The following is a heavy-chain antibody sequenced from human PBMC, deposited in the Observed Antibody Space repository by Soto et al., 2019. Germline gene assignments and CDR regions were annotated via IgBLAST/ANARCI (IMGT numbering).Heavy chain of an antibody. CDR2: IKPYNGNT. D-gene: IGHD3-10*01. CDR3: ARDLDGSGSYYTDY. V-gene: IGHV1-18*01. J-gene: IGHJ4*02. CDR1: GYTFNIYG. Sequence: PSVKVSCKASGYTFNIYGINWVRQAPGQGLEWMGWIKPYNGNTKYAQNLQGRVTMTTDTSTSTAYMELRSLRSDDTAVYYCARDLDGSGSYYTDYWGQGTLVTVSS.